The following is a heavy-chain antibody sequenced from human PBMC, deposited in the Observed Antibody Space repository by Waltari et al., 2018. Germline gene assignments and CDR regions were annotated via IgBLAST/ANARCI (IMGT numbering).Heavy chain of an antibody. D-gene: IGHD3-22*01. CDR2: ISWNSGTK. Sequence: EVQLVESGGGLVQPGRSLRLSCAASGFTFDDYAIHWVRQARGKGLEWVSGISWNSGTKGYADSVKGRFTISRDNAKNSLYLQMHSLRAEDTALYYCAKVAIDFYDSSGYYYGFYFDFWGQGTLVTVSS. V-gene: IGHV3-9*01. J-gene: IGHJ4*02. CDR1: GFTFDDYA. CDR3: AKVAIDFYDSSGYYYGFYFDF.